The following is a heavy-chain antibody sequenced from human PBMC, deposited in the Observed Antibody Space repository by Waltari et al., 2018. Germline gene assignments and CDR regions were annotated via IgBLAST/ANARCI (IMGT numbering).Heavy chain of an antibody. CDR2: ISGSGGST. J-gene: IGHJ4*02. D-gene: IGHD4-17*01. CDR3: AKCGLYGDYLYYFDY. Sequence: EVQLVESGGGLVQPGGSLGLSCAASGFNFSSYAMSWGRQAPGKGLEWVSAISGSGGSTYYADSVKGRFTTSRDNSKNTLYLQMNSLRAEDTAVYYCAKCGLYGDYLYYFDYWGQGTLVTVSS. CDR1: GFNFSSYA. V-gene: IGHV3-23*04.